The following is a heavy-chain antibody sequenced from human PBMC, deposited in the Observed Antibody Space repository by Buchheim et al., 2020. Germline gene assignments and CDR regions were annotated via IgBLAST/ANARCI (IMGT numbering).Heavy chain of an antibody. J-gene: IGHJ4*02. Sequence: EVLLLESGGGLAQPGGSLRLSCVASGFTFSSSVMTWVRQTPGKGLEWVSSLTTGGDSTYPADSVKGRFSVSRDNSKNTLFLQMNSLRAEDTAVYYCAKGSKGAYDYWGQGTL. CDR2: LTTGGDST. V-gene: IGHV3-23*01. CDR1: GFTFSSSV. CDR3: AKGSKGAYDY. D-gene: IGHD3-3*01.